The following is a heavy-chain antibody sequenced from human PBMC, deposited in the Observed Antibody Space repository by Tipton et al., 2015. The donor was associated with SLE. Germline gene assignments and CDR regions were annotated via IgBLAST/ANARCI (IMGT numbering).Heavy chain of an antibody. Sequence: TLSLTCAVYGGSFSGYYWSWIRQPPGKGLEWIGEINHSGSTNYNPSLKSRVTISVDTSKNQFSLKLSSVTAADTAVYYCARGGGVAATLCYYYRMDVGRQGTTVTVSS. V-gene: IGHV4-34*01. CDR2: INHSGST. D-gene: IGHD2-15*01. CDR1: GGSFSGYY. J-gene: IGHJ6*02. CDR3: ARGGGVAATLCYYYRMDV.